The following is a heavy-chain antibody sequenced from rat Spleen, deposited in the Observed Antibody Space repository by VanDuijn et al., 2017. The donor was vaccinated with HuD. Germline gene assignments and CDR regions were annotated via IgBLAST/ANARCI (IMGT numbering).Heavy chain of an antibody. V-gene: IGHV5S13*01. CDR2: IRFGGGKT. CDR1: GFTFPNYD. CDR3: ARRKLYYGFDY. Sequence: EVQLVESGGGLVQPGRSLKLSCAASGFTFPNYDMAWFRQDPTKGLEWIESIRFGGGKTSYRDSVKGPFTNSRDNAKNTQYLLMDSLRSEDTATYYCARRKLYYGFDYWGQGVMVTVSS. D-gene: IGHD1-6*01. J-gene: IGHJ2*01.